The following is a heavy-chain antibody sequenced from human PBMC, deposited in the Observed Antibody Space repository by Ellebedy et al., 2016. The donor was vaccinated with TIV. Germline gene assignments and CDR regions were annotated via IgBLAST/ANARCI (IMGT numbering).Heavy chain of an antibody. CDR3: ARMLGYLNDY. J-gene: IGHJ4*02. CDR1: GYSFTSYW. V-gene: IGHV5-10-1*01. Sequence: GESLKISXKGSGYSFTSYWISWVRQMPGKGLEWMGRIDPSDSYTNYSPSFQGHVTISADKSISTAYLQWSSLKASDTAMYYCARMLGYLNDYWGQGTLVTVSS. CDR2: IDPSDSYT. D-gene: IGHD3-10*02.